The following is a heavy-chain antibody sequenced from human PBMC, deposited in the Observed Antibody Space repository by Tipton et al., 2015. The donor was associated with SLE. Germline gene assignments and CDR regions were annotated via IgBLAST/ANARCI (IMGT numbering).Heavy chain of an antibody. V-gene: IGHV4-39*02. CDR1: GGSISNNRYY. Sequence: TLSLTCSVSGGSISNNRYYWGWIRQTPEKGLEWIGSIYHSGRTFYNPSLKSRVTISMEASKTDFSLRLTSVTAADTAVYYCARDPYYYDSTGSPYTYWGQGRLVTVSS. J-gene: IGHJ4*02. D-gene: IGHD3-22*01. CDR3: ARDPYYYDSTGSPYTY. CDR2: IYHSGRT.